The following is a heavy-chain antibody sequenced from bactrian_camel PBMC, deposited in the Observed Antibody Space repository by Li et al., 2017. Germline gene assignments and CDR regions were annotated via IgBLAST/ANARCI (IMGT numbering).Heavy chain of an antibody. CDR2: IHSDGWT. CDR1: RYADSC. CDR3: ALKRRGCSTMEGTYDY. Sequence: HVQLVESGGGSVQAGGALRLSCAASRYADSCMGWFRQAPGKEREGVAAIHSDGWTRYADSVKGRFTISQDNDKNTLYLQMNSLKPEDTAMYYCALKRRGCSTMEGTYDYWGKGTQVTVS. D-gene: IGHD6*01. J-gene: IGHJ4*01. V-gene: IGHV3S55*01.